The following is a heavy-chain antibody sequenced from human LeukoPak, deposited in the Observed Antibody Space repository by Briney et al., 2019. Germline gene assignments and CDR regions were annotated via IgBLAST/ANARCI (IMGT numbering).Heavy chain of an antibody. CDR1: GFTLSSYA. V-gene: IGHV3-30-3*01. J-gene: IGHJ4*02. Sequence: GRSLRLSCAASGFTLSSYAMHWVRQAPGKGLEWVAVISYDGSNKYYADSVKGRFTISRDNSKNTLYLQMNSLRAEDTAVYYCARDLSGYSYGSDYWGQGTLVTVSS. D-gene: IGHD5-18*01. CDR2: ISYDGSNK. CDR3: ARDLSGYSYGSDY.